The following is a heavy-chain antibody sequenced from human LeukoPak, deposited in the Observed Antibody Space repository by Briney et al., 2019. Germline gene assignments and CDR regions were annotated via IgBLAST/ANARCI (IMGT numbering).Heavy chain of an antibody. CDR2: IWYDGSNK. Sequence: GGSLRLSCAASGFTFSSYGMHWVRQAPGKGLEWVAVIWYDGSNKYYADSVKGRFTISRDNSKNTLYVQVNSLGTEDTAAYYCAKGSYYDSSGSSYFDYWGQGTLVTVSS. V-gene: IGHV3-33*06. D-gene: IGHD3-22*01. CDR3: AKGSYYDSSGSSYFDY. J-gene: IGHJ4*02. CDR1: GFTFSSYG.